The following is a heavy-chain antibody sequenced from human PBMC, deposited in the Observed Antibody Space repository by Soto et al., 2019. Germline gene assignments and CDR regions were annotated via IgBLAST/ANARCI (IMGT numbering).Heavy chain of an antibody. CDR2: IYYSGST. V-gene: IGHV4-30-4*01. Sequence: SETLSLTCTVSGGSISSGDYYWSWIRQPPGKGLEWIGYIYYSGSTYYNPSLKSRVTISVDTSKNQFSLKLSSVTAADTAVYYCARDQLTRQLWSDYYYYGMDVWGQGTTVTVSS. J-gene: IGHJ6*02. CDR1: GGSISSGDYY. D-gene: IGHD5-18*01. CDR3: ARDQLTRQLWSDYYYYGMDV.